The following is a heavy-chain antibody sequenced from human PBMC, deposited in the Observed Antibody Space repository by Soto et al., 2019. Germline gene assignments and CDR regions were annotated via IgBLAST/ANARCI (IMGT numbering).Heavy chain of an antibody. D-gene: IGHD3-10*01. CDR3: ARGWFGPDV. Sequence: VQLVASGGGLVQPGGSLRLSCAASEFTFSGRSVHWVRQAPGKGLVWVSGIDKVGTDSTYVDSVKGRFTSSRDNAKNTVYLQMNSLRVEDTAVYYCARGWFGPDVWGKGTTVTVSS. CDR2: IDKVGTDS. CDR1: EFTFSGRS. J-gene: IGHJ6*03. V-gene: IGHV3-74*01.